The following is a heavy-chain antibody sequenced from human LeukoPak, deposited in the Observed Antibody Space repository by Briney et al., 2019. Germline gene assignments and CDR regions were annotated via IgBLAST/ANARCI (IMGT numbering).Heavy chain of an antibody. CDR1: GFTFSSYA. Sequence: GGSLRLSCAASGFTFSSYAMSWVRQAPGKGLEWVSAISGSGGSTYYADSVKGRFTISRDNSKNTLYLQMNSLRGEDTAVYYCARRMGVAGTSPFDDWGRGTLVSVSS. V-gene: IGHV3-23*01. D-gene: IGHD6-19*01. CDR2: ISGSGGST. J-gene: IGHJ4*02. CDR3: ARRMGVAGTSPFDD.